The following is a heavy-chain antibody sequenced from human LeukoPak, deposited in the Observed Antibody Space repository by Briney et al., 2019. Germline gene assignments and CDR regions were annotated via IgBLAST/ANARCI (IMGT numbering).Heavy chain of an antibody. V-gene: IGHV4-39*01. CDR3: ARRVHRYSSSWYGNWFDP. CDR1: GGSISSSSYY. Sequence: SKTLSLTCTVSGGSISSSSYYWGWIRQPPGKGLEWIGSIYYSGSTYYNPSLKSRVTISVDTSKNQFSLKLSSVTAADTAVYYCARRVHRYSSSWYGNWFDPWGQGTLVTVSS. J-gene: IGHJ5*02. CDR2: IYYSGST. D-gene: IGHD6-13*01.